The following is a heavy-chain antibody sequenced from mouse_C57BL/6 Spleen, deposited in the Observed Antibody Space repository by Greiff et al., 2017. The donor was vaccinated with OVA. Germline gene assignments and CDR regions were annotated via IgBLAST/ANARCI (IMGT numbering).Heavy chain of an antibody. Sequence: QVQLQQSGPELVKPGASVKISCKASGYAFSSSWMNWVKQRPGKGLEWIGRIYPGDGDTNYNGKFKGKATLTADKSSSTAYMQLSSLTSEDAAVYFCARGDDGYYGAYWGQGTLVTVSA. J-gene: IGHJ3*01. D-gene: IGHD2-3*01. CDR1: GYAFSSSW. CDR3: ARGDDGYYGAY. CDR2: IYPGDGDT. V-gene: IGHV1-82*01.